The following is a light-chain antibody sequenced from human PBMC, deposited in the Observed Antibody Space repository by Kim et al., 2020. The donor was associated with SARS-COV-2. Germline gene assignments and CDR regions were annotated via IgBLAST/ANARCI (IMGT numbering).Light chain of an antibody. J-gene: IGKJ4*01. V-gene: IGKV1-12*01. CDR2: SAS. CDR1: RDVGDW. Sequence: GDKVTITCRASRDVGDWLAWYQQKAGAAPKVLIYSASSLHDGVPSRFSGSGSGTDFTLSISSLQPEDVATYYCQQADIFPLTFGGGTKVDIK. CDR3: QQADIFPLT.